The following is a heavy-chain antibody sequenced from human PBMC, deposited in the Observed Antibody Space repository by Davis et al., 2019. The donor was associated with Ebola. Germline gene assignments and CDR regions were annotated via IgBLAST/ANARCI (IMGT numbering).Heavy chain of an antibody. Sequence: GESLKISCAASGFTFSSYGMHWVRQAPGKGLEWVAVIWYDGSNKYYADSVKGRFTISRDNSKNTLYLLMNSLRAEDTAVYYCARVSSHGDPDYWGQGTLVTVSS. J-gene: IGHJ4*02. CDR1: GFTFSSYG. V-gene: IGHV3-33*01. CDR2: IWYDGSNK. CDR3: ARVSSHGDPDY. D-gene: IGHD4-17*01.